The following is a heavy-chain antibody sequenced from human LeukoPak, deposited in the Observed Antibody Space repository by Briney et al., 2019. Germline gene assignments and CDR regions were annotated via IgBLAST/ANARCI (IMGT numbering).Heavy chain of an antibody. D-gene: IGHD1-26*01. J-gene: IGHJ6*02. CDR3: ARDVGSYYYYYGMDV. CDR2: IIPIFGTA. V-gene: IGHV1-69*13. Sequence: ASVKVSCKASGGTFSSYAISWVRQAPGQGLEWMGGIIPIFGTANYAQKFQGRVTITADESTSTAYMELSSLRSEDTAVYYCARDVGSYYYYYGMDVWGQGTTVTVSS. CDR1: GGTFSSYA.